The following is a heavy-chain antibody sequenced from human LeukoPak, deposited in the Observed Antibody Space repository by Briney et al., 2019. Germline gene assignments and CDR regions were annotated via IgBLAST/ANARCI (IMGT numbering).Heavy chain of an antibody. D-gene: IGHD6-19*01. J-gene: IGHJ4*02. V-gene: IGHV4-34*01. CDR2: INHSGST. CDR3: ARGARRLADDY. CDR1: GGSFSGYC. Sequence: SETLSLACAVYGGSFSGYCWSWIRQPPGKRLEWIGEINHSGSTNYNPSLKSRVTISVDTSKNQFSLKLSSVTAADTAVYYCARGARRLADDYWGQGTLVTVSS.